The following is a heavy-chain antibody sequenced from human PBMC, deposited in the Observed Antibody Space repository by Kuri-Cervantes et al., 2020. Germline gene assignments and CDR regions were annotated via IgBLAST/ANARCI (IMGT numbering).Heavy chain of an antibody. CDR3: AREWSGYYDSSGYMAAYFDY. CDR1: GFTVSSNY. Sequence: GGSLRLSCAASGFTVSSNYMSWVRQAPGKGLEWVSAISGSGGSTYYADSVKGRFTISRDNAKNSLYLQMNSLRAEDTAVYYCAREWSGYYDSSGYMAAYFDYWGQGTLVTVSS. CDR2: ISGSGGST. D-gene: IGHD3-22*01. V-gene: IGHV3-53*01. J-gene: IGHJ4*02.